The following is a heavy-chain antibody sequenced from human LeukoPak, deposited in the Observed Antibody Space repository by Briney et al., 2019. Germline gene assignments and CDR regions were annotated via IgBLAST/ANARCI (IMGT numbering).Heavy chain of an antibody. Sequence: ASVKVSCKASGYTFTGYYMHWVRQAPGQGLEWMGWINPKSGGANYAQKFQGRVTMTRDTSISTAYMELSRLRSDDTAVYYCARVRWWVARNRIAAAGPRGSDYMDVWGKGTTVTVSS. CDR2: INPKSGGA. CDR3: ARVRWWVARNRIAAAGPRGSDYMDV. D-gene: IGHD6-13*01. CDR1: GYTFTGYY. J-gene: IGHJ6*03. V-gene: IGHV1-2*02.